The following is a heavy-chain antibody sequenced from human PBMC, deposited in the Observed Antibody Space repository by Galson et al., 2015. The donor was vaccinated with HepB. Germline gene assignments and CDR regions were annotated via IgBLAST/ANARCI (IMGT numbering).Heavy chain of an antibody. Sequence: SLRLSCAASGFTFSSYGMHWVRQAPGKGLEGVAVIWHDGSNKYYADSVKGRFTISRDNSKNTLYLQMNSLRAEDTAVYYCARDMGVRPVIVVVISDYYYYGMDVWGQGTTVTVSS. CDR2: IWHDGSNK. V-gene: IGHV3-33*01. CDR1: GFTFSSYG. D-gene: IGHD3-22*01. CDR3: ARDMGVRPVIVVVISDYYYYGMDV. J-gene: IGHJ6*02.